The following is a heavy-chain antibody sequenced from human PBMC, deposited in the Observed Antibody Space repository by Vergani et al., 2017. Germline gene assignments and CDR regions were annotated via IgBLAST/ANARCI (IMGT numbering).Heavy chain of an antibody. CDR3: ASPTYYYGSGSPPRY. CDR1: GYSISSGYY. D-gene: IGHD3-10*01. J-gene: IGHJ4*02. Sequence: QVQLQESGPGLVKPSETLSLTCAVSGYSISSGYYWGWIRQPPGKGLEWIGSIYHRGSTYYNPSLKSRVTIAVDTSTNQFSLKLSSETAADTAVYYCASPTYYYGSGSPPRYWGQGTLVTVSS. CDR2: IYHRGST. V-gene: IGHV4-38-2*01.